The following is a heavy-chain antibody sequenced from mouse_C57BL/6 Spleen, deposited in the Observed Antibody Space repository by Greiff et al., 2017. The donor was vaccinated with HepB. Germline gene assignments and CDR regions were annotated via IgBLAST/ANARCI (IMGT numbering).Heavy chain of an antibody. J-gene: IGHJ4*01. CDR2: IYPGSGST. D-gene: IGHD1-1*01. CDR3: ARYPLYYGSSYGATDY. V-gene: IGHV1-55*01. CDR1: GYTFTSYW. Sequence: VQLQQPGAELVKPGASVKMSCKASGYTFTSYWITWVKQRPGQGLEWIGDIYPGSGSTNYNEKFKSKATLTVDTSSSTAYMQLSSLTSEDSAVYYCARYPLYYGSSYGATDYWGQGTSVTVSS.